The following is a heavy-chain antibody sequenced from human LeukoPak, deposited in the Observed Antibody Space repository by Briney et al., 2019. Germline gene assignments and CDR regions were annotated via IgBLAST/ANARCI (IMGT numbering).Heavy chain of an antibody. CDR2: IQFDGSDI. V-gene: IGHV3-30*02. CDR3: AEDQKLQPFHY. CDR1: GFVFSTYG. D-gene: IGHD2-15*01. Sequence: GGSLRLSCAASGFVFSTYGMHWVRQAPGKGLEWVAFIQFDGSDIFYADSVKGRFTISRDNSKNTLYLQMNSLRPEDTSVYYCAEDQKLQPFHYWGQGTLVTVSS. J-gene: IGHJ4*02.